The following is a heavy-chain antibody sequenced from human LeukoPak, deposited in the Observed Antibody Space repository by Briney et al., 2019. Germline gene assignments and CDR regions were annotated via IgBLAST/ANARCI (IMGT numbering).Heavy chain of an antibody. Sequence: PGGSLRLSCAASGFTFSSYSMNWVRQAPGKGLEWVSSISSSSSYIYYADSVKGRFTISRDNAQNSLYLQMNGLRAEDTAVYYCARDHYDFWSGYYPEFFDYWGQGTLVTVSS. V-gene: IGHV3-21*01. D-gene: IGHD3-3*01. CDR3: ARDHYDFWSGYYPEFFDY. J-gene: IGHJ4*02. CDR1: GFTFSSYS. CDR2: ISSSSSYI.